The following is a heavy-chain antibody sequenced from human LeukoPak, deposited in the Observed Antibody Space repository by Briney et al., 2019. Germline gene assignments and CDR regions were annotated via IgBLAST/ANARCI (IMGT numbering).Heavy chain of an antibody. Sequence: ASVKVSCKASGYTFTSYGISWVRQSPGQGLEWMGWISAYNGNTDYAQKLQGRVTMTTDTSTSTAYMELRSLRSDDTAVYYCARGEAYYYYYYMDVWGKGTTVTVSS. CDR1: GYTFTSYG. V-gene: IGHV1-18*01. J-gene: IGHJ6*03. CDR3: ARGEAYYYYYYMDV. CDR2: ISAYNGNT.